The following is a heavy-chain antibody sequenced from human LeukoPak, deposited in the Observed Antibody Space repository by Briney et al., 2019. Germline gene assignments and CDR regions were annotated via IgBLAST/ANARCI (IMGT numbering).Heavy chain of an antibody. CDR3: ARGRGLPVDY. CDR1: GGSFSGYY. CDR2: INHSGST. J-gene: IGHJ4*02. Sequence: PSETLSLTCAVYGGSFSGYYWSWIRQPPGKGLEGIGEINHSGSTNYNPSLKSRVTISVDTSKNQFSLKLSSVTAADTAVYYCARGRGLPVDYWGQGTLVTVSS. D-gene: IGHD3-10*01. V-gene: IGHV4-34*01.